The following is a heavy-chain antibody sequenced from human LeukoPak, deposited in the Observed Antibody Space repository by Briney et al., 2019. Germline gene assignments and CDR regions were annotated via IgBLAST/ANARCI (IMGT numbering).Heavy chain of an antibody. CDR3: ARLARGSPWGYYFDY. V-gene: IGHV4-4*07. CDR2: INTSGST. CDR1: GGSISSYY. J-gene: IGHJ4*02. Sequence: SETLSLTCTVSGGSISSYYWSWIRQPAGKGLEWIGRINTSGSTNYNPSLKSRVTMSVDTSKNQFSLKLSSVTAADTAVYYCARLARGSPWGYYFDYWGQGTLVTVSS. D-gene: IGHD1-26*01.